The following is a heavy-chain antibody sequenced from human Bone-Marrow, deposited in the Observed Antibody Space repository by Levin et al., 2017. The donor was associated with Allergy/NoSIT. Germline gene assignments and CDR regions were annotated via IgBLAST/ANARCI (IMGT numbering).Heavy chain of an antibody. CDR1: GFTFDDYA. CDR3: AKDKRAETSMDYYYYSGMDV. D-gene: IGHD5-18*01. V-gene: IGHV3-9*01. Sequence: AGGSLRLSCAASGFTFDDYAMHWVRQAPGKGLEWVSSINWHGNSINYADSVKGRFTISRDNAKNSLYLQMNSLRPEDTAVYYCAKDKRAETSMDYYYYSGMDVWGQGTTVTVSS. J-gene: IGHJ6*02. CDR2: INWHGNSI.